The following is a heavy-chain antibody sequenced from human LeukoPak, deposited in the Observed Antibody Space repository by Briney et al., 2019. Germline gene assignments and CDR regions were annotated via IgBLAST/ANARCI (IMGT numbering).Heavy chain of an antibody. CDR3: AKDLDIVVVPAAIRGWGNWFDP. V-gene: IGHV3-23*01. CDR2: ISGSGGST. Sequence: GGSLRLSCAACGFTFSSYAMSWVRQAPGKGLEWVSAISGSGGSTYYADSVKGRSTISRDNSKNTLYLQMNSLRAEDTAVYYCAKDLDIVVVPAAIRGWGNWFDPWGQGTLVTVSS. D-gene: IGHD2-2*02. J-gene: IGHJ5*02. CDR1: GFTFSSYA.